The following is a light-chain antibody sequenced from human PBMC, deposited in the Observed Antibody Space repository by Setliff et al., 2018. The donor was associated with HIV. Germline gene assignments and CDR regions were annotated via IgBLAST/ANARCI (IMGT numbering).Light chain of an antibody. CDR2: DVH. V-gene: IGLV2-14*03. CDR1: SSDVGGNNL. CDR3: SSYTRIATWV. Sequence: QSALAQPASVSGSPGQSITISCTGTSSDVGGNNLVSWYQQHPGKAPKVMIYDVHNRPPGVSDRFSGSKSGDMATLSISGLQAEDEADYYCSSYTRIATWVFGGGTKVTVL. J-gene: IGLJ3*02.